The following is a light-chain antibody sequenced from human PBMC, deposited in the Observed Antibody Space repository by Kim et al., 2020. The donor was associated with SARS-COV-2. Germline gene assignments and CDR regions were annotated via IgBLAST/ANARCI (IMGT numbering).Light chain of an antibody. V-gene: IGKV4-1*01. CDR3: QQYYSIPKT. J-gene: IGKJ1*01. CDR1: QSVLYSSNNKNY. Sequence: ATINCKSSQSVLYSSNNKNYLAWYQQKPGQPPKLLIYWASTRESGVPDRFSGSGSGTDVTLTISNLQAEDVAVYYCQQYYSIPKTFGQGTKVDIK. CDR2: WAS.